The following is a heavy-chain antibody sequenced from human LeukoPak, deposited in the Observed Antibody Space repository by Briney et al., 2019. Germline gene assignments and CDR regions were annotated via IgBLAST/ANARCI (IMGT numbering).Heavy chain of an antibody. CDR2: ISPHNGNT. J-gene: IGHJ4*02. V-gene: IGHV1-18*01. CDR1: GYTFSTYG. Sequence: ASVKVSCKASGYTFSTYGITWVRQTHGQGLEWLGWISPHNGNTNYAQKFQGRVTLTTDTSANTAYLELRSLRSDDTALYYCARDHLDIVPTIYSFWGQGTLVTVSS. D-gene: IGHD5-12*01. CDR3: ARDHLDIVPTIYSF.